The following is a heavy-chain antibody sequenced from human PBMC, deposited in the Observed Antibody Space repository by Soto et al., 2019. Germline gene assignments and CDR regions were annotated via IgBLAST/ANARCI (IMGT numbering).Heavy chain of an antibody. J-gene: IGHJ5*02. Sequence: GGSLRLSCAASGFTFSSYGMHWVRQAPGKGLEWVAVIWYDGSNKYYADSVKGRFTISRDNSKNTLYLQMNSLRAEDTAVYYCARDLPPFTSPLRYFDWLSARGWLYPWGQGTLVTVSS. CDR2: IWYDGSNK. D-gene: IGHD3-9*01. CDR1: GFTFSSYG. CDR3: ARDLPPFTSPLRYFDWLSARGWLYP. V-gene: IGHV3-33*01.